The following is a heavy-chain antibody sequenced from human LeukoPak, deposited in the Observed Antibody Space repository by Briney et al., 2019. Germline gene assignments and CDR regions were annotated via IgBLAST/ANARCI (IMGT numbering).Heavy chain of an antibody. D-gene: IGHD5-18*01. CDR3: AKDGQHGYSYGYMDY. CDR1: GFTFSSYW. CDR2: INSDGSST. V-gene: IGHV3-74*01. J-gene: IGHJ4*02. Sequence: GGSLRLSCAASGFTFSSYWMHWVRQAPGKGLVWVSRINSDGSSTSYADSVKGRFTISRDNSKNTLCLQMNSLSAEDTAVYYCAKDGQHGYSYGYMDYWGQGTLVTVSS.